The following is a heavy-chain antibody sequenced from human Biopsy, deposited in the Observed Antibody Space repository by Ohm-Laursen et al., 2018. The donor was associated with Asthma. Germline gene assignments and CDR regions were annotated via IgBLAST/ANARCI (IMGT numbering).Heavy chain of an antibody. CDR3: ARGGYCTSPTCPWGRYATDV. CDR2: IYSCGTS. CDR1: GFAVSRDH. D-gene: IGHD2-2*01. V-gene: IGHV3-53*01. J-gene: IGHJ6*02. Sequence: SLRLSCAASGFAVSRDHMFWVRQAPGKGLEWVSVIYSCGTSHTADSVRGRFTISRDYSKNTLYLQMHSLRAEDTAVYYCARGGYCTSPTCPWGRYATDVWGQGTTVTVSS.